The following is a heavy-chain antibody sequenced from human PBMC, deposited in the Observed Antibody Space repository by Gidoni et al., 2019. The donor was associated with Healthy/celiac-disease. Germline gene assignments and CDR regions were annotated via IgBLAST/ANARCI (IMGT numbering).Heavy chain of an antibody. CDR3: ARDLTFEGIAARPGDY. CDR1: GFTFISYG. Sequence: QVQLVESGGGVVQPGRSLRLSWAASGFTFISYGMHWVRQAPGKGLEWVAVIWYDGSNKYYADSVKGRFTISRDNSKNTLYLQMNSLRAEETAVYYCARDLTFEGIAARPGDYWGQGTLVTVSS. D-gene: IGHD6-6*01. CDR2: IWYDGSNK. J-gene: IGHJ4*02. V-gene: IGHV3-33*08.